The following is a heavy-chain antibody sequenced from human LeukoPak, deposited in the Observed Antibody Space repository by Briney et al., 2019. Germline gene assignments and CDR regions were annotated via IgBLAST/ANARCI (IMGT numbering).Heavy chain of an antibody. CDR3: ARESGSVTSEVDFDY. D-gene: IGHD4-17*01. CDR2: IKQDGSEK. V-gene: IGHV3-7*01. CDR1: GFTFSSYW. Sequence: GGSLRLSCAASGFTFSSYWMSWVRQAPGKGLEWVANIKQDGSEKYYVDSVKGRFTISGDNAKNSLYLQMNSLRAEDTAVYYCARESGSVTSEVDFDYWGQGTLVTVSS. J-gene: IGHJ4*02.